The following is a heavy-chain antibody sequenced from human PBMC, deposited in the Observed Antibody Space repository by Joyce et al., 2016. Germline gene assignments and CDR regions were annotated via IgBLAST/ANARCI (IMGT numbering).Heavy chain of an antibody. CDR3: VYSTNLDAFDF. CDR1: GGSISSSSYY. D-gene: IGHD6-13*01. V-gene: IGHV4-39*01. Sequence: QLQLQESGPGLVKPSETLSLTCTVSGGSISSSSYYWGWIRQPPGKGLDVIGSSYFSGSPYYHPSLRIRVTVSVDPSKTQFSLKLGSVTAADTAVFYCVYSTNLDAFDFWGQGTMVTVSS. CDR2: SYFSGSP. J-gene: IGHJ3*01.